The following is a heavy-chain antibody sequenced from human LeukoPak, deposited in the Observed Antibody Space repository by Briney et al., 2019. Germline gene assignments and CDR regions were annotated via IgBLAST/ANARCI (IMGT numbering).Heavy chain of an antibody. D-gene: IGHD5-12*01. CDR1: GFTFSICS. Sequence: GGSLRLSCAASGFTFSICSMNGVRQAPGKGLEWVSAIDSSSRSIYYADSAKGRFTVSRDDAKNSLYLQMNSLRAEDTAVYYCAREGVGGYTEAFDYWGQGTLVTVSS. V-gene: IGHV3-21*01. CDR2: IDSSSRSI. CDR3: AREGVGGYTEAFDY. J-gene: IGHJ4*02.